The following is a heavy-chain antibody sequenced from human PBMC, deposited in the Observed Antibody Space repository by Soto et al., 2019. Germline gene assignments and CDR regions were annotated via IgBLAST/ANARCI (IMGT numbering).Heavy chain of an antibody. CDR3: ARESPTLDERDV. Sequence: QLVESGGGVVQPGRSLRLSCAASGFAVSNFGLHWVRQAPGKGREWVAIIWYEGENKYYSDNVKGRFTISRDKSRSTVFLEMNRLRVDDTAVYFCARESPTLDERDVWGQGTTVTVS. CDR2: IWYEGENK. J-gene: IGHJ6*01. V-gene: IGHV3-33*01. D-gene: IGHD1-1*01. CDR1: GFAVSNFG.